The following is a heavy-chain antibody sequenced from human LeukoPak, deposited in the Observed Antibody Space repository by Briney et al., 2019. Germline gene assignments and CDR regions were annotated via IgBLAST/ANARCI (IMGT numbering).Heavy chain of an antibody. D-gene: IGHD3-10*02. CDR1: GGSISSSNG. CDR3: ARDRSVRGVIYY. Sequence: SETLSLTCAVSGGSISSSNGWSGVRQPPGKGREWIGEIYHSGSTNYNPSLKRRVTISVDKSKSQFSLKLSSVTAADTAVYYCARDRSVRGVIYYWGQGTLVTVSS. V-gene: IGHV4-4*02. J-gene: IGHJ4*02. CDR2: IYHSGST.